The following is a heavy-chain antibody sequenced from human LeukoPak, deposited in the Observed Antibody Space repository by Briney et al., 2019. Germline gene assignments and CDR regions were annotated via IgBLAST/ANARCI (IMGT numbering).Heavy chain of an antibody. Sequence: GGSLRLSCAASGFTFSSYSMNWIRQAPGKGLEWVSSISSSTSYIYYADSVKGRFTISRDNSKNTLYLQMNSLRAEDTAVYYWPTCSGNYLSNPPFDNWAREPWSPSPQ. V-gene: IGHV3-21*04. J-gene: IGHJ4*02. CDR2: ISSSTSYI. CDR1: GFTFSSYS. D-gene: IGHD3-22*01. CDR3: PTCSGNYLSNPPFDN.